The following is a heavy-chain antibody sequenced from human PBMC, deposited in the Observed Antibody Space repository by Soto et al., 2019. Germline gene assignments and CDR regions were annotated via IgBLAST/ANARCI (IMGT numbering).Heavy chain of an antibody. CDR2: IYYSGNT. V-gene: IGHV4-59*12. CDR3: ARMIAAAGTEYFDY. J-gene: IGHJ4*02. Sequence: SETLSLTCTVSGASISNYYWNWIRRSPGKGLEWIGFIYYSGNTNYNPSLKSRVTMSVDTSKNQFSLRLSSVTAADTAVYYCARMIAAAGTEYFDYWGQGTLVTVSS. D-gene: IGHD6-13*01. CDR1: GASISNYY.